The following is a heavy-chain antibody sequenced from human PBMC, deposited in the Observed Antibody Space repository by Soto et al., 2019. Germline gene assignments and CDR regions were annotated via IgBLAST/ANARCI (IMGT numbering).Heavy chain of an antibody. J-gene: IGHJ5*02. V-gene: IGHV2-5*01. D-gene: IGHD2-15*01. CDR3: AHKSVGCSGGSCYFNWFDP. CDR1: GFSLSTSGVG. Sequence: SGPTLVQPTQTLTLTCTFSGFSLSTSGVGVGWIRQPPGKALEWLALIYWNDDKRYSPSLKSRLTITKETSKNQVVLTMTNMDPVDTATYYCAHKSVGCSGGSCYFNWFDPWGQGTLVTVSS. CDR2: IYWNDDK.